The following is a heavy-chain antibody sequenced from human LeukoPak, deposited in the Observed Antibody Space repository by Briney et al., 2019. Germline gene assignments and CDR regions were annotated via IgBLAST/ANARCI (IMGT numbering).Heavy chain of an antibody. CDR3: ARDLGLDY. CDR2: IKEDGSEK. J-gene: IGHJ4*02. Sequence: PGRSLRLSCAASGFTFSSYAMHWVRQAPGKGLEWVANIKEDGSEKAYVDSVKGRFTISRDNAKNALYLQMNSLRVEDTAVYYCARDLGLDYWGQGTLVTVSS. CDR1: GFTFSSYA. V-gene: IGHV3-7*01. D-gene: IGHD3-10*01.